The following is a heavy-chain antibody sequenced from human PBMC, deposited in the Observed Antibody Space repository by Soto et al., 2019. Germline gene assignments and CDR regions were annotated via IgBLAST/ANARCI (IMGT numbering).Heavy chain of an antibody. J-gene: IGHJ3*02. CDR3: VKSLIGNYDAFDI. D-gene: IGHD1-7*01. CDR2: ISSNGGST. CDR1: GFTFSSYA. Sequence: GGSLRLSCSASGFTFSSYAMHWVRQAPGKGLEYVSAISSNGGSTYYADSVKGRFTISRDNSKNTLYLQMSSLRAEDTAVYYCVKSLIGNYDAFDIWGQGTMVTVSS. V-gene: IGHV3-64D*06.